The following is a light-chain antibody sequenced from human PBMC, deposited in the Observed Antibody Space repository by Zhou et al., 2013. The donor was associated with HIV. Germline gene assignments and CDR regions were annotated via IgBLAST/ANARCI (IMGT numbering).Light chain of an antibody. CDR2: KVS. CDR1: QSLVYSDGNTY. CDR3: MQRIEFPWT. V-gene: IGKV2-30*01. J-gene: IGKJ1*01. Sequence: DVVMTQSPLSLPVTLGQPASISCRSSQSLVYSDGNTYLNWFQQRPGQSPRRLIYKVSNRDSGVPDRFSGSGSGTDFTLKISRVEADDVGVYYCMQRIEFPWTFGQGTKVEIK.